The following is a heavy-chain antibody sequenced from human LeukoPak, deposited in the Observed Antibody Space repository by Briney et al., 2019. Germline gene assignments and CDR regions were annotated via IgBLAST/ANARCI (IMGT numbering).Heavy chain of an antibody. V-gene: IGHV3-7*03. J-gene: IGHJ5*02. CDR1: GFTFTSYW. D-gene: IGHD6-19*01. CDR3: AKRPVA. Sequence: GGSLRLSCAASGFTFTSYWMTWVRQAPGKGLELVANIKEDGSEKYYVDSVKGRFTISRDNSKNTLYLQMNSLRAEDTAVYYCAKRPVAWGQGTLVTVSS. CDR2: IKEDGSEK.